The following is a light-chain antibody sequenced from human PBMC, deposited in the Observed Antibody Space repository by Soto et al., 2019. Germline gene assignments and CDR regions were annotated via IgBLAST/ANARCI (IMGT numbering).Light chain of an antibody. CDR2: DSN. Sequence: QSVLTQPPSVSAAPGQKVTISWSGSNSNIGESFVSWYQHLPGTAPKLLIYDSNKRPSGIPDRFSGSQSGTSATLAITGLRTGDEADYYCGTWDSGLNSGIFGGGTKLTVL. CDR1: NSNIGESF. J-gene: IGLJ2*01. CDR3: GTWDSGLNSGI. V-gene: IGLV1-51*01.